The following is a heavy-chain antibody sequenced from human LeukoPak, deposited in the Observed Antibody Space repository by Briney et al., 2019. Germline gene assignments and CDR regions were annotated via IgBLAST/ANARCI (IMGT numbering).Heavy chain of an antibody. CDR2: IYGGGRT. J-gene: IGHJ4*02. Sequence: GGSLRLSCAASGFTTSDNYITWVRQAPGKGLQWVSVIYGGGRTNYAASVKGRFSMSRDNSKNTVYLQMGSLRAEDMAVYYCARDARYSASYSDLDYWGQGTLVTVSS. CDR1: GFTTSDNY. V-gene: IGHV3-66*01. CDR3: ARDARYSASYSDLDY. D-gene: IGHD1-26*01.